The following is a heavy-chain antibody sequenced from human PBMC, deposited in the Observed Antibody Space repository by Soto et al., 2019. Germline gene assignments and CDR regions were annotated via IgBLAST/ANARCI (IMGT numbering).Heavy chain of an antibody. CDR1: GGTFSSYA. J-gene: IGHJ4*02. V-gene: IGHV1-69*13. Sequence: SVKVSCKASGGTFSSYAISWVRQAPGQGLEWMGGIIPIFGTANYAQKFQGRVTITADESTSTAYMELSSLRSEDTAVYYCARGRKIGSYLTFDYWGQGTLVTVSS. CDR2: IIPIFGTA. CDR3: ARGRKIGSYLTFDY. D-gene: IGHD1-26*01.